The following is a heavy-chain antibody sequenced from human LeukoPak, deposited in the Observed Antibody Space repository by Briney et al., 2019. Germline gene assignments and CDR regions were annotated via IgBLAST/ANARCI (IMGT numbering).Heavy chain of an antibody. J-gene: IGHJ4*02. Sequence: KSSETLSLTCTVSGGSVSSGSYYWSWIRQPPGKGLEWIGYIYYSGSTYYNPSLKSRVTMSVDTSKNQISLKLSSVTAVDTAVYYCARTQAYCSSTSCYPFDYWGQGTLVTVSS. V-gene: IGHV4-61*01. CDR3: ARTQAYCSSTSCYPFDY. CDR1: GGSVSSGSYY. CDR2: IYYSGST. D-gene: IGHD2-2*01.